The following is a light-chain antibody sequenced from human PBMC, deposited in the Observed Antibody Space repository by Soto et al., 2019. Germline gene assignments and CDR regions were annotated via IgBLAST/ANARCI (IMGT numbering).Light chain of an antibody. CDR3: QQYGSSST. Sequence: EIVLTQSPGTLSLFPGERATLSCRASQSLSTSYLAWYQQKPGQALRLLIYGASNRAAGIPDRFSGSGSGTDFTVTISRLEPEDFAVYFCQQYGSSSTFGQGTRLEIK. J-gene: IGKJ5*01. CDR2: GAS. V-gene: IGKV3-20*01. CDR1: QSLSTSY.